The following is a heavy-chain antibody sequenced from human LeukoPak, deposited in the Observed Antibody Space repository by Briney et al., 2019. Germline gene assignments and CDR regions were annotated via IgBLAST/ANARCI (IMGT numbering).Heavy chain of an antibody. D-gene: IGHD4-17*01. CDR3: ARYGDYGLIDY. V-gene: IGHV4-59*12. CDR2: IYYSGST. J-gene: IGHJ4*02. Sequence: PSETLSLTCTVSGGSISSYYWSWIRQPPGKGLEWIGYIYYSGSTNYNPSLKSRVTISVDTSKNQFSLKLSSVTAADTAVYYCARYGDYGLIDYWGQGTLVTVSS. CDR1: GGSISSYY.